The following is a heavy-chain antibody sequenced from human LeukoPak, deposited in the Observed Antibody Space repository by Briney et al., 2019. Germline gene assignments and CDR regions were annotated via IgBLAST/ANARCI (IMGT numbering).Heavy chain of an antibody. V-gene: IGHV3-33*08. CDR2: IWYDGSNR. J-gene: IGHJ6*02. CDR1: GFTFSDYA. Sequence: GGSLRLSCTASGFTFSDYAMYWVRQAPGKGLEWVALIWYDGSNRYYADSVKGRFTISRDNSKKTLYLQMNSLRAEDTAVYYCARPIKTTVTTSTSWDYYYYYGMDVWGQGTTVTVSS. D-gene: IGHD4-17*01. CDR3: ARPIKTTVTTSTSWDYYYYYGMDV.